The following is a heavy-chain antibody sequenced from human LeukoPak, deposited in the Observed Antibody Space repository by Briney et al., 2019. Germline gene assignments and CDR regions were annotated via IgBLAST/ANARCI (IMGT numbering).Heavy chain of an antibody. Sequence: SQTLSLTCTVSGGSISSGSYYWSWIRQPAGKGLEWIGRIYTSGSTNYNPSLKSRVTISVDTSKNQFSLKLSSVTAADTAVYYCASTYGSGGYYYYYMDVWGKGTSVTVSS. CDR2: IYTSGST. J-gene: IGHJ6*03. D-gene: IGHD3-10*01. CDR3: ASTYGSGGYYYYYMDV. V-gene: IGHV4-61*02. CDR1: GGSISSGSYY.